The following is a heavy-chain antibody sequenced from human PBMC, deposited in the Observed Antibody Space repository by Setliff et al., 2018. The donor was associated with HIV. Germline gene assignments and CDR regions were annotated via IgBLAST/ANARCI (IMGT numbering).Heavy chain of an antibody. J-gene: IGHJ3*02. V-gene: IGHV1-3*01. CDR2: INAGNGNT. CDR1: GYTFTTYA. Sequence: GASVKVSCKASGYTFTTYAMHWVRLAPGQRLEWMGWINAGNGNTKYSQRFQGRVIITRDTSASTAYMELSSLRSEDTAVYYCARDDSSSSFDIWGQGTMVTVSS. CDR3: ARDDSSSSFDI. D-gene: IGHD3-10*01.